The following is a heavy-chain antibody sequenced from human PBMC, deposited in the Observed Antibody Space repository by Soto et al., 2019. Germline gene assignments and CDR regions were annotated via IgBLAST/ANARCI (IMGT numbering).Heavy chain of an antibody. V-gene: IGHV1-69*12. J-gene: IGHJ6*02. D-gene: IGHD6-13*01. CDR3: ARPCSSRPPSYYYGMDV. CDR1: GGTFSSYA. Sequence: QVQLVQSGAEVKKPGSSVKVSCKASGGTFSSYAISWVRQAPGQGLEWMGGIIPIFGTANYAQKFRGRVTITADESTSAAYMGLSSLRSEDTAVYYCARPCSSRPPSYYYGMDVWGHGTTVTVSS. CDR2: IIPIFGTA.